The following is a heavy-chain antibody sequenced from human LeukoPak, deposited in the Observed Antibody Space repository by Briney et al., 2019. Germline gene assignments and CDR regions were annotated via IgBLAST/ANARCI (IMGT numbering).Heavy chain of an antibody. CDR3: ARIGAYGGRPVDC. CDR2: ISSSSSTI. Sequence: GGSLRLSCAASGFTFSSYSMNWVRQAPGKGLEWVSYISSSSSTIYYADSVKGRFTISRDNAKNSLYLQRNSLRADDTAVYYCARIGAYGGRPVDCWGQGTLLTVSS. V-gene: IGHV3-48*01. CDR1: GFTFSSYS. D-gene: IGHD4/OR15-4a*01. J-gene: IGHJ4*02.